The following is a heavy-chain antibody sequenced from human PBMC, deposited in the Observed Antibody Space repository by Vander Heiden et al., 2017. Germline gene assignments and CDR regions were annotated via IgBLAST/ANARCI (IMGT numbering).Heavy chain of an antibody. D-gene: IGHD2-2*01. V-gene: IGHV3-30*18. J-gene: IGHJ3*02. CDR2: ISYDGSNK. CDR1: GFTFSRYG. CDR3: AKERPCSSTSCYGDAFDI. Sequence: QVQLVESGGGVVQPGRSMRLSCAASGFTFSRYGMHWVRQAPGNGLEWVAVISYDGSNKYYADSVKGRFTISRDNSKNTLYLQMNSLRAEDTAVYYCAKERPCSSTSCYGDAFDIWGQGTMVTVSS.